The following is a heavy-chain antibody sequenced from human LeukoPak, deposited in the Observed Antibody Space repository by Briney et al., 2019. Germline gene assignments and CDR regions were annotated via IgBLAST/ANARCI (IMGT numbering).Heavy chain of an antibody. Sequence: ASVKVSCKASGYTFTGYYMHWVRQAPGQGLEWMGWINPSSGGTNYAQKFQGRVTMTGDTSISTAYMELSRLRSDDTAVYYCARDPTMVRGVIVGPHFDYWGQGTLVTVSS. CDR3: ARDPTMVRGVIVGPHFDY. CDR2: INPSSGGT. D-gene: IGHD3-10*01. V-gene: IGHV1-2*02. CDR1: GYTFTGYY. J-gene: IGHJ4*02.